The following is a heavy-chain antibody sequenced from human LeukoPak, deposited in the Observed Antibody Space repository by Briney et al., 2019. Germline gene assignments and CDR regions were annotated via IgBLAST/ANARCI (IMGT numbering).Heavy chain of an antibody. CDR3: AKDRDRYGYYYFDY. V-gene: IGHV3-30*18. J-gene: IGHJ4*02. CDR1: GFTFSSYG. Sequence: PGGSLRLSCAASGFTFSSYGMHWVRQAPGKGLEWVAVILYDGGDKNYADSVKGRITISRDNSKNTLYLQMNSPRAEDTAVYYCAKDRDRYGYYYFDYWGQGTLVTVSS. CDR2: ILYDGGDK. D-gene: IGHD5-24*01.